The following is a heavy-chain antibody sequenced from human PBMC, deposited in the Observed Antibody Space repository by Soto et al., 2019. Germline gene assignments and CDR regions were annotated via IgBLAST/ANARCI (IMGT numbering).Heavy chain of an antibody. CDR1: GHTLASYD. Sequence: QVQLVQSGAEVRKPGASVKVSCKATGHTLASYDINWVRQATGQGLEWMGWMTPDSGDTGYAQKFQGRVTMTWDTAITTADTDLSSLRSDDTPVYYCARDPFYGGFDSWGQGTLVTVSS. CDR2: MTPDSGDT. J-gene: IGHJ5*01. CDR3: ARDPFYGGFDS. D-gene: IGHD3-16*01. V-gene: IGHV1-8*02.